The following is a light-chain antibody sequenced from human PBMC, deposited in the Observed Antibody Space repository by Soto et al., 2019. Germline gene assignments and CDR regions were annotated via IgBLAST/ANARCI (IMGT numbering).Light chain of an antibody. Sequence: QSALTQPASVSGSPGQSITISCTGTSSDVGNYNLVSWYQQVPGKAPKLIIYEVIQRPSGVSNRFSGSKSGNTASLTISGLQAEDEGDYYCCSYAGSTALFGGGTNLTVL. CDR3: CSYAGSTAL. CDR2: EVI. V-gene: IGLV2-23*02. CDR1: SSDVGNYNL. J-gene: IGLJ2*01.